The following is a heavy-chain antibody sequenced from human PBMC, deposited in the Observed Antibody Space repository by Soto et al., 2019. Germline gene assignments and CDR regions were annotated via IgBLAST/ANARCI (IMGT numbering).Heavy chain of an antibody. Sequence: EVQLVESGGGLVQPGGSLRLSCAASGFTFSSYWMHWVRQAPGKGLVWVSRINSDGSSTSYADSVKGRFTISRDNAKNTLYLQMNSLRAEDTAVYYCARDHYYDILTGYYKRAFDIWGQGTMVTVSS. CDR1: GFTFSSYW. CDR2: INSDGSST. V-gene: IGHV3-74*01. D-gene: IGHD3-9*01. CDR3: ARDHYYDILTGYYKRAFDI. J-gene: IGHJ3*02.